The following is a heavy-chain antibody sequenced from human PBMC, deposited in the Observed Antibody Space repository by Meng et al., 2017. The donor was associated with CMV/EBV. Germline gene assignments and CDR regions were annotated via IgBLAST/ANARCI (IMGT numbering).Heavy chain of an antibody. D-gene: IGHD2-8*01. CDR1: GFTFSSCA. V-gene: IGHV3-30-3*01. CDR3: ARDFGPYCTNGVCYTRFDY. Sequence: GESLKISCAASGFTFSSCAMHWVRQAPGKGLEWVAVISYDGSNKYYADSVKGRFTISRDISKNTLYLQMNSLRAEDTAVYYCARDFGPYCTNGVCYTRFDYWGQGTLVTVSS. J-gene: IGHJ4*02. CDR2: ISYDGSNK.